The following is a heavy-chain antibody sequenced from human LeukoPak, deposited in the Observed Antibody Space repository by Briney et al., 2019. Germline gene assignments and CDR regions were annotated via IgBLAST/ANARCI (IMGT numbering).Heavy chain of an antibody. J-gene: IGHJ4*02. D-gene: IGHD3-9*01. CDR3: ASRNDILTGYVFDF. Sequence: SETLSRTCTVSGGSVSSSIYYWGWIRQPPGKGLEWIGSIYYSGSTSYNPSLKSRVTISVDTSKNQFSLKLTSETAADTAVYYCASRNDILTGYVFDFWGQGTLVTVSS. CDR2: IYYSGST. CDR1: GGSVSSSIYY. V-gene: IGHV4-39*01.